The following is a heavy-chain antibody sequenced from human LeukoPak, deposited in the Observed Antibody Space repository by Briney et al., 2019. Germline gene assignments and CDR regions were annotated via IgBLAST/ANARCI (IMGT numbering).Heavy chain of an antibody. CDR3: ARSAPTYYFDY. D-gene: IGHD2/OR15-2a*01. J-gene: IGHJ4*02. CDR2: ISGSGDNT. Sequence: GGSLRLSCAASGFTFSSYAMSWVRQAPGEGLDWVSAISGSGDNTYYADSVKGRFTISRDNSKNTLYLLMNSLRTEDTAVFYCARSAPTYYFDYWGQGTLVTVSS. CDR1: GFTFSSYA. V-gene: IGHV3-23*01.